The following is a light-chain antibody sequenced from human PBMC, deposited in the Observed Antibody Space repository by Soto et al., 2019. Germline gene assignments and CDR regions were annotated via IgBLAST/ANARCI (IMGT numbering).Light chain of an antibody. CDR2: GVS. CDR3: SSHTMSSALQV. Sequence: QSVLTQPASVSGSPGQSITISCTGTSSDVGGYNYVSWYQQNPGKAPKLMIYGVSNRPSGVSNRFSGSKSGNTACLTISALQADDEADYYCSSHTMSSALQVFGTGTKVTVL. J-gene: IGLJ1*01. CDR1: SSDVGGYNY. V-gene: IGLV2-14*01.